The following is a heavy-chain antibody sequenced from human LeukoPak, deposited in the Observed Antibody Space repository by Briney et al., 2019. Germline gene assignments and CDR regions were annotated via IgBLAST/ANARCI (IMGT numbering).Heavy chain of an antibody. V-gene: IGHV1-18*04. Sequence: ASVKVSCKASGYTFTGYYMHWVRQAPGQGLEWMGWISAYNGNTNYAQKLQGRVTMTTDTSTSTAYMELRSLRSDDTAVYYCARAGYNWNDGNFDYWGQGTLVTVSS. J-gene: IGHJ4*02. D-gene: IGHD1-1*01. CDR2: ISAYNGNT. CDR3: ARAGYNWNDGNFDY. CDR1: GYTFTGYY.